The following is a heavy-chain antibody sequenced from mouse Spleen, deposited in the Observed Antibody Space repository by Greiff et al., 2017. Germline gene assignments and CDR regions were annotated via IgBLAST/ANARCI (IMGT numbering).Heavy chain of an antibody. J-gene: IGHJ2*01. CDR2: IHPNSGST. Sequence: VQLQQSGAELVKPGASVKLSCKASGYTFTSYWMHWVKQRPGQGLEWIGMIHPNSGSTNYNEKFKSKATLTVDKSSSTAYMQLSSLTSEDSAVYYCARNDGSPFDYWGQGTTLTVSS. CDR1: GYTFTSYW. V-gene: IGHV1-64*01. D-gene: IGHD1-1*02. CDR3: ARNDGSPFDY.